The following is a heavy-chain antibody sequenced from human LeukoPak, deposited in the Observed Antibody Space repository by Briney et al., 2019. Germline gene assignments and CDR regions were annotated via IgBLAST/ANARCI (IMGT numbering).Heavy chain of an antibody. CDR3: ARLRDILTGYQYFDY. CDR1: GYSISSGYY. D-gene: IGHD3-9*01. Sequence: SETLSLTCTVSGYSISSGYYWGWIRQPPGKGLEWTGSVYHSGRTYYNPSLKSRVTISVDTSKNQFSLKLSSVTAADTAVYYCARLRDILTGYQYFDYWGQGTLVTVSS. CDR2: VYHSGRT. V-gene: IGHV4-38-2*02. J-gene: IGHJ4*02.